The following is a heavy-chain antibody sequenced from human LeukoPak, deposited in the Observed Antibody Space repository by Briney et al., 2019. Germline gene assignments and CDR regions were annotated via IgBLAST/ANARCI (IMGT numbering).Heavy chain of an antibody. Sequence: PSETLSLTCTVSGGSISSYYWSWIRQPPGKGLEWVGYIYYSGSTNYNPSLKSRVAISLPTSKQQFPLNRTSATAAATAVYYCASDYRTGIVDYWGQGTLVTVSS. V-gene: IGHV4-59*01. CDR3: ASDYRTGIVDY. CDR2: IYYSGST. CDR1: GGSISSYY. J-gene: IGHJ4*02. D-gene: IGHD7-27*01.